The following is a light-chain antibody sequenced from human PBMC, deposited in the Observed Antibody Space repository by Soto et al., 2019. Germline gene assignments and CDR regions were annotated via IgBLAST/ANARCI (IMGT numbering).Light chain of an antibody. Sequence: QSVLTQPASVSGSPGQSITISCTGTSSDVGSYNYVSWYQQHPGKAPKLMIYGVSDRPSGISSRFSGSKSGNTASLTISGLQTEDAADYYCSSYTDSSTLFGTGTKLTVL. CDR2: GVS. CDR3: SSYTDSSTL. V-gene: IGLV2-14*01. CDR1: SSDVGSYNY. J-gene: IGLJ1*01.